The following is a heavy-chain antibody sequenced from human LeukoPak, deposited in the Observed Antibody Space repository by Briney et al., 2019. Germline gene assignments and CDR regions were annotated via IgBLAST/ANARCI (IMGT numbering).Heavy chain of an antibody. J-gene: IGHJ1*01. D-gene: IGHD6-13*01. CDR3: ARDRVAAAGTDFQH. V-gene: IGHV1-18*01. CDR1: GYTFTSYG. CDR2: ISAYKGNT. Sequence: GASVKVSCKASGYTFTSYGISWVPQAPGQGLEWMGWISAYKGNTNYAQKLQGRVTMTTDTSTSTAYMELRSLRSDDTAVYYCARDRVAAAGTDFQHWGQGTLVTVSS.